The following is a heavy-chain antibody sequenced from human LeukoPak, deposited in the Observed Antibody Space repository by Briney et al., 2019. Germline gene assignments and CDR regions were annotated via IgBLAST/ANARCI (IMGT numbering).Heavy chain of an antibody. Sequence: GGSLRLSCAASGFTVSSNYMSWVRQAPGKGQEWVSVIYSGGSTYYADSVKGRFTISRDNSKNTLYLQMNSLRAEDTAVYYCARDLYAEGVFDYWGQGTLVTVSS. CDR1: GFTVSSNY. V-gene: IGHV3-53*01. J-gene: IGHJ4*02. D-gene: IGHD3-10*01. CDR2: IYSGGST. CDR3: ARDLYAEGVFDY.